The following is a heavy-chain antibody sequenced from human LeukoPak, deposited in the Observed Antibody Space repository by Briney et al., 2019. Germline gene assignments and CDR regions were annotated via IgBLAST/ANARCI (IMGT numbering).Heavy chain of an antibody. D-gene: IGHD1-26*01. Sequence: SETLSLTCAVSGYSISSGYYWGWIRPPPGKGLEGIGIIYHSGSTYYNPSLKSRVTISVDTSKNQFSLKLSSVTAADTAVYYCARQWELRLEFDYWGLGTLVTVSS. CDR1: GYSISSGYY. CDR3: ARQWELRLEFDY. V-gene: IGHV4-38-2*01. J-gene: IGHJ4*02. CDR2: IYHSGST.